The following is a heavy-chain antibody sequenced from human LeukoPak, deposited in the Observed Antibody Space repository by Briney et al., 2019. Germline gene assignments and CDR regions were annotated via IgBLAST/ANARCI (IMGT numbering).Heavy chain of an antibody. V-gene: IGHV3-23*01. CDR1: GFTFNNYA. CDR3: AKIFHTDGYYLGEHLFDA. CDR2: ISGSGGST. D-gene: IGHD3-22*01. J-gene: IGHJ5*02. Sequence: GGSLRLSCAASGFTFNNYAMSWVRQAPGKGPEWLSAISGSGGSTTDADSVKGRFTTSRDNSKSTLYLQMNSLRAEDTAIYYCAKIFHTDGYYLGEHLFDAWGQGTLVTVSS.